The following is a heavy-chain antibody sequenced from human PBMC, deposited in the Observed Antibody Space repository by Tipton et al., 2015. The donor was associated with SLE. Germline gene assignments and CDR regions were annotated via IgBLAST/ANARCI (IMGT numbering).Heavy chain of an antibody. CDR1: GGSFSGYY. CDR2: INHSGST. V-gene: IGHV4-34*01. D-gene: IGHD7-27*01. CDR3: ARAPLGL. J-gene: IGHJ4*02. Sequence: LRLSCAVYGGSFSGYYWSWIRQPPGKGLEWIGEINHSGSTNYNPSLKSRVTISVDTSKNQFSLELSSVTAADTAVYYCARAPLGLWGQGTLVTASS.